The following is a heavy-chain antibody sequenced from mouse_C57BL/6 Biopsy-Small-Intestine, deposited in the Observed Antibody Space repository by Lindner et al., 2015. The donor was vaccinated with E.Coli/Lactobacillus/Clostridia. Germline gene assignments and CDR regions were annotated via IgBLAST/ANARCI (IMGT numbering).Heavy chain of an antibody. CDR1: GYTFTGYW. Sequence: VQLQESGAELMKPGASVKLSCKATGYTFTGYWIDWIKQRPGHGLEWIGEILPGSYTNYNEKFKGKATSTADTSSNTAYMQLSSLTTEDSAIYYCANYYGSSPYFVMDYWGQGTSVTVSS. CDR3: ANYYGSSPYFVMDY. V-gene: IGHV1-9*01. D-gene: IGHD1-1*01. J-gene: IGHJ4*01. CDR2: ILPGSYT.